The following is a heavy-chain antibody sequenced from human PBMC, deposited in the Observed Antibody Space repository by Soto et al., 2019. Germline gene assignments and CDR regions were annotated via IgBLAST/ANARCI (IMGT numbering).Heavy chain of an antibody. Sequence: EVQLVEFGGGLVQPGGSLRLSCAASGFTFSSYSMNWVRQAPGKGLEWVSYISSSSSTIYYADSVKGRFTISRDNAKNALYLRTNRLRAEGTAVYYCARDTDYGVNWLDPWGQGTLVTVSS. CDR3: ARDTDYGVNWLDP. D-gene: IGHD3-10*01. J-gene: IGHJ5*02. V-gene: IGHV3-48*01. CDR1: GFTFSSYS. CDR2: ISSSSSTI.